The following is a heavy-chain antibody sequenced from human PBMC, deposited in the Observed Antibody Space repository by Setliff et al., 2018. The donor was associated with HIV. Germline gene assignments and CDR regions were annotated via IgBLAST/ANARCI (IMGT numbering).Heavy chain of an antibody. CDR2: IHFSGST. Sequence: PSETLSLTCTVSGGTISSSTYYWGWIRQPPGKGLEWIGNIHFSGSTYYNPSLKSRVTVSVDPSKNQFSLKLSSVTAADTAVYYWARTTYSGSYFNDSWGQGTLVTVSS. J-gene: IGHJ5*01. V-gene: IGHV4-39*01. CDR3: ARTTYSGSYFNDS. D-gene: IGHD1-26*01. CDR1: GGTISSSTYY.